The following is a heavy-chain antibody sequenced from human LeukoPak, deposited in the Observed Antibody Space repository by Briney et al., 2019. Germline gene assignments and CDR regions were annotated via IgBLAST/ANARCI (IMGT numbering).Heavy chain of an antibody. CDR1: GXTFSNYG. D-gene: IGHD4-17*01. CDR3: ARDVSIDPPYGDYIDY. V-gene: IGHV3-33*01. J-gene: IGHJ4*02. Sequence: GGSLRLSCAASGXTFSNYGMHWVRQAPGKGLEWVAVIWYDGSKKFYADSVRCRFTISRDDSKNTLYLQMNSLRAEDTAVYYCARDVSIDPPYGDYIDYWGQGTLVTVSS. CDR2: IWYDGSKK.